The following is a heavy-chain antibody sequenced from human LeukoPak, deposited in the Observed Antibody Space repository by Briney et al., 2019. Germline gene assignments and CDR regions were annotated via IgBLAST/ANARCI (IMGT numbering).Heavy chain of an antibody. CDR1: GGSISSSSYY. V-gene: IGHV4-39*07. J-gene: IGHJ6*03. CDR3: ARDLGPHAWLRFSYYYYYYMDV. Sequence: SEILSLTCTVSGGSISSSSYYWGWIRQPPGKGLEWIGSIYYSGSTYYNPSLKSRVTISVDTSKDQFSLKLSSVTAADTAVYYCARDLGPHAWLRFSYYYYYYMDVWGKGTTVTVSS. D-gene: IGHD5-12*01. CDR2: IYYSGST.